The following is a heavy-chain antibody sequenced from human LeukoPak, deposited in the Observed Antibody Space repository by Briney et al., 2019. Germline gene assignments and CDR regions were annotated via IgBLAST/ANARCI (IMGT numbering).Heavy chain of an antibody. Sequence: SVKVSCKASGYTFTGYYMHWVRQAPGQGLEWMGGIIPIFGTANYAQKFQGRVTITTDESTSTAYMELSSLRSEDTAVYYCAVLIRGGGFGYWGQGTLVTVSS. CDR1: GYTFTGYY. D-gene: IGHD3-10*01. V-gene: IGHV1-69*05. CDR2: IIPIFGTA. J-gene: IGHJ4*02. CDR3: AVLIRGGGFGY.